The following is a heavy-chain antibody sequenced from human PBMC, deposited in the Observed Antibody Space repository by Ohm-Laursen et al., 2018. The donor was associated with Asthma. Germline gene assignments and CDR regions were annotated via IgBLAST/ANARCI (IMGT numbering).Heavy chain of an antibody. CDR2: ISSDITTI. D-gene: IGHD4-17*01. CDR3: TRGGHYGSYFDY. V-gene: IGHV3-48*01. CDR1: GFPFSLYA. Sequence: SLRLSCAASGFPFSLYAMDWVRQAPGKGLEWLSYISSDITTIYYADSVKGRFTISRDNAKNSLYLQMSNLRAEDTAVYYCTRGGHYGSYFDYWGQGTLVTVSS. J-gene: IGHJ4*02.